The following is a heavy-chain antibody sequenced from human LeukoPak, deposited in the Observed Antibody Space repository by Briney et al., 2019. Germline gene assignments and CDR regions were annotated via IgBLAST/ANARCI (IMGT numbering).Heavy chain of an antibody. Sequence: GGSLRLSCAASGFTFSSYEMNWVRQAPGKGLEWVSYIIGSGSTIYYADSVKGRFTISRDNAKNSLYLQINSLRAEDTAVYYCAREDGNDAFDIWGQGTMVTVSS. CDR2: IIGSGSTI. D-gene: IGHD5-24*01. CDR1: GFTFSSYE. V-gene: IGHV3-48*03. J-gene: IGHJ3*02. CDR3: AREDGNDAFDI.